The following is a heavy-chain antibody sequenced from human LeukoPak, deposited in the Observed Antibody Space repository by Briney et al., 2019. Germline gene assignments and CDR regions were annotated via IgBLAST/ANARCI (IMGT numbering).Heavy chain of an antibody. D-gene: IGHD3-22*01. Sequence: SETLSLTCTVSGGSISSSSYYWGWIRQPPGKGLEWIGSIYYSGSTYYNPSLKSRVTISVDTSKNQFSLKLSSVTAADTAVYYCARAFSSDSSGYYPGGYWGQGTLVTVSS. V-gene: IGHV4-39*07. CDR3: ARAFSSDSSGYYPGGY. CDR1: GGSISSSSYY. CDR2: IYYSGST. J-gene: IGHJ4*02.